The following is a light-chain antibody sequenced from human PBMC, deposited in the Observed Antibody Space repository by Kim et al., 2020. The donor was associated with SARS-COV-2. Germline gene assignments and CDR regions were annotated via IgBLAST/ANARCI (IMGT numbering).Light chain of an antibody. Sequence: GQRVTISCSGSRSNIGNIYVAWYQQLPGTAPRLLIYDNNKRPSGIPDRFSGSKSGTSATLGITGLQTGDAADYYCGTWDTSLSAVVFGGGTQLTVL. V-gene: IGLV1-51*01. J-gene: IGLJ2*01. CDR3: GTWDTSLSAVV. CDR1: RSNIGNIY. CDR2: DNN.